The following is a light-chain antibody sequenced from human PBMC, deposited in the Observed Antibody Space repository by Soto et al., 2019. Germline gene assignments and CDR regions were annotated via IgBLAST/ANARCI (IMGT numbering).Light chain of an antibody. CDR2: EVS. CDR3: SSYTSSSIDYV. V-gene: IGLV2-14*01. Sequence: QSALTQPASVSGSPGQSITISCTGTSSDVGGYNYVSWYQQHPGKAPKIMIYEVSNRPSGVSNRFSGSKSGNTASLTISGLQAEDEADYYCSSYTSSSIDYVFGTGTKLTV. J-gene: IGLJ1*01. CDR1: SSDVGGYNY.